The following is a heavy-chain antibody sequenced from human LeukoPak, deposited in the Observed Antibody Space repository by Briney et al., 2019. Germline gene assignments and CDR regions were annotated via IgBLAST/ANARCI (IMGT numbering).Heavy chain of an antibody. CDR2: IFNSVNT. V-gene: IGHV4-59*01. J-gene: IGHJ4*02. CDR1: GGSISSYH. Sequence: SETLSLTCTVSGGSISSYHWSWIRQPPGKGLEWIGYIFNSVNTDYNPSLKSRVTISVDTSKNQFSLKLSSVTAADTAVYYCARGGNFGHYDQWGQGTLVIVSS. D-gene: IGHD1-1*01. CDR3: ARGGNFGHYDQ.